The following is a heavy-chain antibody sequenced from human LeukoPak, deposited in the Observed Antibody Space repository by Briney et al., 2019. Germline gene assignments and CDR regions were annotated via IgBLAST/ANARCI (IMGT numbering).Heavy chain of an antibody. Sequence: SETLSLTCTVSGGSVSSGSYYWSWIRQPPGKGLEWIGYIYYSGSTNYNPSLKSRVTISVDTSKNQFSLKLSSVTAADTAVYYCARDHVVLGGYYYDAFDIWGQGTMVTVSS. J-gene: IGHJ3*02. CDR3: ARDHVVLGGYYYDAFDI. V-gene: IGHV4-61*01. CDR2: IYYSGST. CDR1: GGSVSSGSYY. D-gene: IGHD3-22*01.